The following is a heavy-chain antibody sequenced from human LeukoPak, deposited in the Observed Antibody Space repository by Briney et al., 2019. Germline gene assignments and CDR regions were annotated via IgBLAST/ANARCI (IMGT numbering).Heavy chain of an antibody. CDR3: ARGPLMDV. V-gene: IGHV3-21*01. J-gene: IGHJ6*02. CDR1: GFTFNSYN. Sequence: GGSLRLSCAASGFTFNSYNMNWVRQTPGKGLEWVSYISTGSSFIYYAGSVKGRFTIPRDNAKSSLFLQMNSLRAEDTAVYYCARGPLMDVWGQGTTVTVSS. CDR2: ISTGSSFI.